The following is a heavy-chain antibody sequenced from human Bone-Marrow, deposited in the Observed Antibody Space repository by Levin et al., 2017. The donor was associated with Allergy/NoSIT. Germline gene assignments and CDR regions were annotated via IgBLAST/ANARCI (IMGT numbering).Heavy chain of an antibody. V-gene: IGHV3-72*01. D-gene: IGHD1-7*01. J-gene: IGHJ5*02. CDR3: ARDAGTTNL. CDR2: TKNKARGYTT. CDR1: GFPFSDHY. Sequence: GGSLRLSCVASGFPFSDHYMDWVRQAPGKGLEWVGRTKNKARGYTTEYAASVQGRFTISRDDSKNSLYLQMNSLKIEDTAVYFCARDAGTTNLWGQGTLVTVSS.